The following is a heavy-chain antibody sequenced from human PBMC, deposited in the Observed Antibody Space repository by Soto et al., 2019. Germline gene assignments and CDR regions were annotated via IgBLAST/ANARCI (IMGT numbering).Heavy chain of an antibody. V-gene: IGHV4-30-4*01. J-gene: IGHJ4*02. CDR2: IYYSGST. CDR3: ARDSLGYYYDSSGYLY. CDR1: GGSISSGDYY. Sequence: QVQLQESGPGLVKPSQTLSLTCTVSGGSISSGDYYWSWIRQPPGKGLEWIGYIYYSGSTYYNPSLKSRVTISADTSKNQFSLKLSSVTAADTAVYYCARDSLGYYYDSSGYLYWGQGTLVTVSS. D-gene: IGHD3-22*01.